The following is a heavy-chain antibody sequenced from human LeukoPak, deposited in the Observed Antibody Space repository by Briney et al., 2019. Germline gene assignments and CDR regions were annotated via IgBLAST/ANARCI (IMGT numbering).Heavy chain of an antibody. J-gene: IGHJ4*02. CDR1: GYTFTSYG. CDR3: ARGGYYSRWYSDY. V-gene: IGHV1-18*01. D-gene: IGHD6-13*01. Sequence: HWASVKVSCKASGYTFTSYGISWVRQAPGQGLEWMGWISAYNGNTNYAQKFQGRVTMTRDTSTSTVYLELSSLTSEDTAVYYCARGGYYSRWYSDYWGQGTLVTVSS. CDR2: ISAYNGNT.